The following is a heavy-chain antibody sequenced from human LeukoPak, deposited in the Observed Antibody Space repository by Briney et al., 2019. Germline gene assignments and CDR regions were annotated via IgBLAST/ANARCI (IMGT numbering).Heavy chain of an antibody. J-gene: IGHJ6*02. D-gene: IGHD6-13*01. CDR2: IWYDGSIK. V-gene: IGHV3-33*01. Sequence: GGSLRLSCAASGFTFSSYGMHWVRQAPGKGLEWVAVIWYDGSIKFYVDSVKGRFTISRDNSKNTLYLQMNSLRAEDTAVYYCARDPMTAAGSKDGMDIWGQGTTVTVSS. CDR1: GFTFSSYG. CDR3: ARDPMTAAGSKDGMDI.